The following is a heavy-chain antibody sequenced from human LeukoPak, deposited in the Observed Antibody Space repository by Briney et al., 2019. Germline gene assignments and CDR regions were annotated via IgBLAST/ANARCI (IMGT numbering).Heavy chain of an antibody. CDR1: GFTFSSYG. CDR2: IWYDGSNK. V-gene: IGHV3-33*06. CDR3: AKDERRFGVRPDYFDY. Sequence: PGGSLRLSCAASGFTFSSYGMHWVRQAPGKGLEWVAVIWYDGSNKYYADSVKGRFTISRDNSKNTLYLQMNSLRAEDTAVYYCAKDERRFGVRPDYFDYWRQGTLVTVSS. D-gene: IGHD3-3*01. J-gene: IGHJ4*02.